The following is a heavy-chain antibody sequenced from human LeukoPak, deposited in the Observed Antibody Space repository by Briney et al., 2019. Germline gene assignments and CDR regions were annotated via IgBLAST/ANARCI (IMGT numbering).Heavy chain of an antibody. CDR2: INAGNGNT. Sequence: ASVKVSCKASGYTFTSYAMHWVRQAPGQRLEWMGWINAGNGNTKYSQKFQGRVTITRDTSASTAYMELSSLRSEDTAVYYCARDHYYGSGSYYNFWFDPWGQGTLVTVSS. CDR1: GYTFTSYA. V-gene: IGHV1-3*01. J-gene: IGHJ5*02. D-gene: IGHD3-10*01. CDR3: ARDHYYGSGSYYNFWFDP.